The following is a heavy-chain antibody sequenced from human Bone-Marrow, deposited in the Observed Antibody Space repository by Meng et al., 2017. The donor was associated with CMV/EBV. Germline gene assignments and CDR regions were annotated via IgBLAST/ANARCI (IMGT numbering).Heavy chain of an antibody. V-gene: IGHV3-23*01. J-gene: IGHJ4*02. CDR1: GFTFSKYA. D-gene: IGHD1-26*01. CDR3: AKDLDSTGYYDADS. CDR2: IGTNAAAT. Sequence: SGFTFSKYALNWVRQSPGEGLEWVATIGTNAAATHYADQVRGRFTISRDNSKDTLYLQLNSLRAEDTALYYCAKDLDSTGYYDADSWGQGTLVTVSS.